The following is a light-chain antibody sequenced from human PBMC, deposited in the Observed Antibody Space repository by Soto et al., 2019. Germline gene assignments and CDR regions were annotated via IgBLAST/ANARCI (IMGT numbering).Light chain of an antibody. J-gene: IGLJ2*01. CDR3: HAYCVSRRGPA. CDR2: DNS. CDR1: RSNIGAGYD. Sequence: QSVLTQPPSLSVAPGQRVTISCTGSRSNIGAGYDVHLYQHLPGTAPKVLIFDNSNRTSGVPDRFSGSKSGTSASLAVTGLQGEDEAVYCCHAYCVSRRGPAVGGGSKLTVL. V-gene: IGLV1-40*01.